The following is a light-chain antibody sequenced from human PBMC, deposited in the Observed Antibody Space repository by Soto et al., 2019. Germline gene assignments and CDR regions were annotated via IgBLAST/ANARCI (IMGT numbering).Light chain of an antibody. V-gene: IGKV3-11*01. CDR3: QQSSNWPPEIT. CDR2: DAS. Sequence: TVLTQSPATLSLSPGERATLSCRASQSISSYLAWYQQKPGQAPRLLIYDASNRATGIPARFSGSGSGTDFTLTISSLEPEDFAVYYCQQSSNWPPEITVGQGTRLEI. CDR1: QSISSY. J-gene: IGKJ5*01.